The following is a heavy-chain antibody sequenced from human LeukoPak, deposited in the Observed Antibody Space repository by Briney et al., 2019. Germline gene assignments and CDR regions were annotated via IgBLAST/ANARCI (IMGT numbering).Heavy chain of an antibody. CDR1: GFTFSNHA. CDR2: ISGGGRTT. J-gene: IGHJ4*02. CDR3: AKNVVVKRYIDF. D-gene: IGHD2-15*01. Sequence: GGSLRLSSAASGFTFSNHAMSWVRQAPGKGLQWVAVISGGGRTTEYADFVKGRFTISRDNSKNTLSLQMNSLTVEDTAIYFCAKNVVVKRYIDFWGQGTLVTVSS. V-gene: IGHV3-23*01.